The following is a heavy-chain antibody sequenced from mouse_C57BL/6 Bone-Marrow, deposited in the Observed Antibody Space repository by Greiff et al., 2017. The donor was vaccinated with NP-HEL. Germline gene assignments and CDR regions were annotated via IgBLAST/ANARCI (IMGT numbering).Heavy chain of an antibody. CDR2: LLPGSGST. V-gene: IGHV14-3*01. CDR3: ARSPGSSTPYYAMDY. J-gene: IGHJ4*01. CDR1: GFNIKNTY. Sequence: VQLQQSVAELVRPGASVKLSCTASGFNIKNTYMHWVKPRPEQGLEWIGELLPGSGSTNYNEKFTGKATFTADTSSNTAYMQLSSLTTEDSAIYYCARSPGSSTPYYAMDYWGQGTSVTVSS. D-gene: IGHD1-1*01.